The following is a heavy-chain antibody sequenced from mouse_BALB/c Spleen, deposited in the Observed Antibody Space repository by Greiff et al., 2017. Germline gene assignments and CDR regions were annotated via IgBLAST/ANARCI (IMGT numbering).Heavy chain of an antibody. J-gene: IGHJ3*01. CDR2: ISSGGST. CDR3: ATLYDGYPWFAY. V-gene: IGHV5-6-5*01. CDR1: GFTFSSYA. Sequence: EVMLVESGGGLVKPGGSLKLSCAASGFTFSSYAMSWVRQTPEKRLEWVASISSGGSTYYPDSVKGRFTISRDNARNILYLQMSSLRSEDTAMYYCATLYDGYPWFAYWGQGTLVTVSA. D-gene: IGHD2-3*01.